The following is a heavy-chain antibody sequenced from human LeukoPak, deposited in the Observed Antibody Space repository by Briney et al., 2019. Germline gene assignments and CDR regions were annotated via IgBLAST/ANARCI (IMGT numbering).Heavy chain of an antibody. Sequence: SETLSLACTVSGGSISSGGYYWSWIRQHPGKGLEWIGYIYYSGSTYYNPSLKSRVTISVDTSKNQFSLKLSSVTAADTAVYYCARDSDIVVVPAAKTKKYYFDYWGQGTLVTVSS. CDR3: ARDSDIVVVPAAKTKKYYFDY. V-gene: IGHV4-31*03. CDR1: GGSISSGGYY. CDR2: IYYSGST. D-gene: IGHD2-2*01. J-gene: IGHJ4*02.